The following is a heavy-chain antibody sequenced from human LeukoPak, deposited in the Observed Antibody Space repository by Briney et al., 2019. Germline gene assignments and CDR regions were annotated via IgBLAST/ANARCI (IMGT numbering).Heavy chain of an antibody. CDR3: ARGGATQFVDY. D-gene: IGHD1-26*01. CDR1: GFTFSSYG. CDR2: ISYDGSNK. V-gene: IGHV3-30*03. J-gene: IGHJ4*02. Sequence: GGSLRLSCAASGFTFSSYGMHWVRQAPGKGLEWVAVISYDGSNKYYADSVKGRFTISRDNSKNTLYLQMNSLRAEDTAVYYCARGGATQFVDYWGQGTLVTVSS.